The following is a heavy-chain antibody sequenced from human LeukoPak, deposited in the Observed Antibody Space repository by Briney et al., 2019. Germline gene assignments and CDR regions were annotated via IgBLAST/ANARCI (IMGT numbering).Heavy chain of an antibody. CDR3: ANRNYYDSSGYYYLYYFDF. CDR2: VSGSGDSS. Sequence: GGSLRLSCAASGSTFSSYAMSWVRQAPGKGLEWVSGVSGSGDSSNYADSVKGRFTVSRDNSKNTLYLQMNSLRAEDTAVYYCANRNYYDSSGYYYLYYFDFWGQGALVTVSS. J-gene: IGHJ4*02. CDR1: GSTFSSYA. V-gene: IGHV3-23*01. D-gene: IGHD3-22*01.